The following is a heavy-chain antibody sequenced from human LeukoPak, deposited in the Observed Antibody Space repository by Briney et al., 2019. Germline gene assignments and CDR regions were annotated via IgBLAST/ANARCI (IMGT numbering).Heavy chain of an antibody. CDR1: GSSFTSYW. V-gene: IGHV5-51*01. CDR3: ARLVAAAADFDY. D-gene: IGHD6-13*01. CDR2: IYPGDSDT. J-gene: IGHJ4*02. Sequence: SGASLQISCQGSGSSFTSYWIGGVRQLPGKGVEGMGIIYPGDSDTRYSPSFQGQVTISADKSISTAYLQWSSLKASDTAMYYCARLVAAAADFDYWGQGTLVTVSS.